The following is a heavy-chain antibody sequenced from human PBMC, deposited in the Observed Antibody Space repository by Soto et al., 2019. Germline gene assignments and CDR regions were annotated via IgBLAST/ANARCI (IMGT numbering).Heavy chain of an antibody. Sequence: SETLSLTCTVSGGSISSYYWSWIRQPPGKGLEWIGYIYYSGSTNYNPSLKSRVTISVDTSKNQFSLKLSSVTAADTAVYYCARFRRQWLVTYGMDVWGQGTTVTVSS. J-gene: IGHJ6*02. V-gene: IGHV4-59*01. D-gene: IGHD6-19*01. CDR3: ARFRRQWLVTYGMDV. CDR1: GGSISSYY. CDR2: IYYSGST.